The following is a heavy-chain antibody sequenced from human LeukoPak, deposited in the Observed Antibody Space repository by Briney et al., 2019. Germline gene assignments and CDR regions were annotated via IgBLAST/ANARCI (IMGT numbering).Heavy chain of an antibody. V-gene: IGHV1-24*01. CDR1: GYTLTELS. D-gene: IGHD2-2*01. Sequence: ASVKVSCKASGYTLTELSMHWVRQAPGKGLEWMGGFDPEDGETIYAQKFQGRVTMTEDTSTDTAYMELSSLRSEDTAVYYCATTTIVVVPAAMENWFDPWGQGTLVTVSS. CDR3: ATTTIVVVPAAMENWFDP. J-gene: IGHJ5*02. CDR2: FDPEDGET.